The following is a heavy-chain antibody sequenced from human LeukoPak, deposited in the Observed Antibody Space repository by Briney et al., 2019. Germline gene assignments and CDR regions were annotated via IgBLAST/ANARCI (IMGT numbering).Heavy chain of an antibody. CDR3: ARYVWGSYPTFEDY. Sequence: SETLSLTCTVSGGSISSYYWSWIRQPPGKGLEWIGHIYYSGSTNYNPSLKSRVTISVDTSKNQFSLKLSSVTAADTAAYYCARYVWGSYPTFEDYWGQGTLVTVSS. CDR2: IYYSGST. V-gene: IGHV4-59*01. D-gene: IGHD3-16*02. CDR1: GGSISSYY. J-gene: IGHJ4*02.